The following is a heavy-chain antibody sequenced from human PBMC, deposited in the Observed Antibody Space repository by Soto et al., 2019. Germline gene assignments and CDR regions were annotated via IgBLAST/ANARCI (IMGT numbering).Heavy chain of an antibody. CDR3: ARDETGTTPFDY. Sequence: QVQLVQSGAEVKKPGASVKVSCKASGYTFTNYGFSWVRQAPGQGLEWMGWISSYNGNTNYAQNLRGRVTMTPDTSANTAYMELRSLRSDDAAVYYCARDETGTTPFDYWGQGTLVTVSS. J-gene: IGHJ4*02. CDR2: ISSYNGNT. D-gene: IGHD1-7*01. V-gene: IGHV1-18*01. CDR1: GYTFTNYG.